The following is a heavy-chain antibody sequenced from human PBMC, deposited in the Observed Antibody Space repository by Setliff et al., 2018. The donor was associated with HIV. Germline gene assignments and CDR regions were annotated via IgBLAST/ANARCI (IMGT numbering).Heavy chain of an antibody. CDR1: GNSVSSASYY. Sequence: SETLSLTCTVSGNSVSSASYYWSWIRQPPGKGLEWIGYIYYSGTTKYNPSLKSRVTISVDTSKNQFSLKLSSVTAADTAVYYCASEAWTSYRSSSGYYYYYMDVWGKGTTVTVSS. D-gene: IGHD6-6*01. J-gene: IGHJ6*03. CDR2: IYYSGTT. V-gene: IGHV4-61*01. CDR3: ASEAWTSYRSSSGYYYYYMDV.